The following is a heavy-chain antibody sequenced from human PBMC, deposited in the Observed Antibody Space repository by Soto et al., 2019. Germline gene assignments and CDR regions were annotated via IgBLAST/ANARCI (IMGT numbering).Heavy chain of an antibody. CDR3: ARDIHSGWYLH. D-gene: IGHD6-19*01. V-gene: IGHV1-18*01. Sequence: ASVKVTCKDSGYTYTSNGSSWVRQAPGQGLEWMGWISAYNGNTNYAQKLQGRVTMTTDTSTSTAYMELRSLRSDDTAVYYCARDIHSGWYLHWGQGTLVTVSS. CDR2: ISAYNGNT. CDR1: GYTYTSNG. J-gene: IGHJ4*02.